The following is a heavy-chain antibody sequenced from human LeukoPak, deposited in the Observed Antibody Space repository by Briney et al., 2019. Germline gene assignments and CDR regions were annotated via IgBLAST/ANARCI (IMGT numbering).Heavy chain of an antibody. D-gene: IGHD3-22*01. J-gene: IGHJ4*02. CDR2: VFYTGNS. CDR3: ARGDNTTGYYEPLDY. CDR1: GGSISTSSYY. Sequence: SETLSLTCTVSGGSISTSSYYWGWIRQPPGKGLEWIGSVFYTGNSYYNPSLRSRVTISLDTSKNQFSLRLSSVTAADTAVYYCARGDNTTGYYEPLDYLGQGTLVTVSS. V-gene: IGHV4-39*07.